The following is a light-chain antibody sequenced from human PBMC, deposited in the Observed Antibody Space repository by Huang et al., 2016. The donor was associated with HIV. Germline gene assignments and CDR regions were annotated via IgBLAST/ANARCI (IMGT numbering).Light chain of an antibody. CDR3: HQYDDWPPWT. CDR2: GAS. Sequence: EIVMTHSPATLSVSPGERAILLCRASQNIDTNVAWYQQKPGQAPRLLIFGASTRAIGILARFTGGGIETEFTPTVNSVQSGDVAMYYCHQYDDWPPWTFGQGTRVGI. CDR1: QNIDTN. V-gene: IGKV3-15*01. J-gene: IGKJ1*01.